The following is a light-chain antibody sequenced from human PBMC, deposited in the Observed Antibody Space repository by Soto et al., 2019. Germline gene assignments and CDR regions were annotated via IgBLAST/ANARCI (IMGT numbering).Light chain of an antibody. CDR1: QSLLQRSGYHY. J-gene: IGKJ1*01. CDR2: LGS. V-gene: IGKV2-28*01. Sequence: DIVLTQSPLSLPVTPGEPASNSCRSSQSLLQRSGYHYLDWYLQKPGQSPQLLIYLGSNRATGVPDRFSGSGSGTDVTRKISRVEAEDVGVYYCLHALQPPPAFGQGPKVQIK. CDR3: LHALQPPPA.